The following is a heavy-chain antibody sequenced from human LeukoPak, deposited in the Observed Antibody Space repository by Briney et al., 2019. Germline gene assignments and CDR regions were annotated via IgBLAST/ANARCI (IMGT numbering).Heavy chain of an antibody. CDR2: IYTTGNT. V-gene: IGHV4-4*07. CDR1: GDSMSTYY. Sequence: PSETLSLTCIVSGDSMSTYYWSWLRQPAGKGLEWIGRIYTTGNTNYNPSLKSRVTISVDKSKNQFSLKLSSVTAADTAVYYCARRSSGSYRFPENNWFDPWGQGTLVTVSS. CDR3: ARRSSGSYRFPENNWFDP. D-gene: IGHD3-16*02. J-gene: IGHJ5*02.